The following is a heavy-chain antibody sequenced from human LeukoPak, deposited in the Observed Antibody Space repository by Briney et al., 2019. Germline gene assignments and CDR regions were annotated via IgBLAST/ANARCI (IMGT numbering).Heavy chain of an antibody. Sequence: SETLSLTCTVSGGSISSYCWSWIRQSPGKGLEWIGYVYFSESTNYNPSLKSRVTISVDTSKNQFSLKLSSVTAADTAVYYCARHLVRGSNSYFDFWGQGTLVTVSS. V-gene: IGHV4-59*08. CDR3: ARHLVRGSNSYFDF. D-gene: IGHD1-26*01. CDR2: VYFSEST. J-gene: IGHJ4*02. CDR1: GGSISSYC.